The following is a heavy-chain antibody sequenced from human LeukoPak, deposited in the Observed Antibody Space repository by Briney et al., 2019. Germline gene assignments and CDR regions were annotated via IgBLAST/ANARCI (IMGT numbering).Heavy chain of an antibody. CDR1: GFTFSRYA. V-gene: IGHV3-23*01. J-gene: IGHJ4*02. D-gene: IGHD3-10*01. CDR2: ISASGVST. CDR3: ARDHPGDSYSDF. Sequence: GESLRLSCETSGFTFSRYAMTWVRQAPGKGLEWVSVISASGVSTYYGDSVKGRFTISRDNSKNTLHLQMNSLRADDTAVYYGARDHPGDSYSDFWGQGTLVTVSS.